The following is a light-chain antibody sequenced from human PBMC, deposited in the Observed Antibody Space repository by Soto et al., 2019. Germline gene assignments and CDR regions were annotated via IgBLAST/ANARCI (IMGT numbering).Light chain of an antibody. CDR3: SSWDSSRRCGV. CDR2: DND. Sequence: QSVLTQPPSVSAAPGQKVTISCSGSSSNIGGNSVSWYQQHPGTDPKLLIYDNDKRPSGIPDRFSGSKSGPSATLDITGLQAGDEADYYCSSWDSSRRCGVFGAGTKVTVL. CDR1: SSNIGGNS. V-gene: IGLV1-51*01. J-gene: IGLJ1*01.